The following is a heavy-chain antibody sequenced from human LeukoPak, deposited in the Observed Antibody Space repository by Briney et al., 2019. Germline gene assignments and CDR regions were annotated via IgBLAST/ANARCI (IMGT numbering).Heavy chain of an antibody. V-gene: IGHV3-23*01. D-gene: IGHD2-15*01. J-gene: IGHJ4*02. Sequence: GGSLRLSCAASGFTFSSYAMSWVRQAPGKGLEWVSAISGSGGSTYYADSVKGRFTISRDNSKNTLYLQMNSLRAEDTAVYYCAKVPFPGYCSGGSCYPYFDYWGQGTLVTVSS. CDR3: AKVPFPGYCSGGSCYPYFDY. CDR2: ISGSGGST. CDR1: GFTFSSYA.